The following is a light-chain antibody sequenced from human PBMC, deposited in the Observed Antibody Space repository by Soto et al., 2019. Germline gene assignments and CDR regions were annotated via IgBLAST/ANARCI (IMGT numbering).Light chain of an antibody. V-gene: IGKV3-15*01. CDR2: GAS. CDR1: QSVRSH. CDR3: QQYKNWPL. Sequence: EIVLPQSPGTLSLSPGEGVTLSCRASQSVRSHLAWYQQKPGQPPRLLIYGASTRATGIPARFSGSGFGTEFTLTISSLQSEDFAVYYCQQYKNWPLFGQGTRLEIK. J-gene: IGKJ5*01.